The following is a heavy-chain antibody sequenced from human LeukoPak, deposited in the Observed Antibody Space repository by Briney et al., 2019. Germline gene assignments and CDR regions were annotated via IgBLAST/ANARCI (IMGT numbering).Heavy chain of an antibody. CDR1: GGSISSGGYY. CDR2: IYYSGST. CDR3: ARESRATQLDY. J-gene: IGHJ4*02. Sequence: SETLSLTCTVSGGSISSGGYYWSWIRQHPGKGLEWIGYIYYSGSTYYNPSLKSRVTKSVDTSKNQFSLKLSSVTAADTAVYYCARESRATQLDYWGQGTLVTVSS. D-gene: IGHD1-26*01. V-gene: IGHV4-31*03.